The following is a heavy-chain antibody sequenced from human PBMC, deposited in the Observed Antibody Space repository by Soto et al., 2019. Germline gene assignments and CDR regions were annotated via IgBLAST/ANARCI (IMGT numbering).Heavy chain of an antibody. CDR2: IYYSGST. CDR1: GGSISSSSYY. Sequence: SETLSLTCTVSGGSISSSSYYWGWIRQPPGKGLEWIGSIYYSGSTYYNPSLTSRVTISVDTSKTQFSLKLSSVTAADTAVYYCARRPNLAARPGYYFDYWGQGTLVTVSS. J-gene: IGHJ4*02. CDR3: ARRPNLAARPGYYFDY. V-gene: IGHV4-39*01. D-gene: IGHD6-6*01.